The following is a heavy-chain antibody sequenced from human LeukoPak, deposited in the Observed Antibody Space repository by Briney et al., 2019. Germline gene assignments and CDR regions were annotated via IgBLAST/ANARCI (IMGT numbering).Heavy chain of an antibody. V-gene: IGHV1-8*01. J-gene: IGHJ4*02. CDR1: GYTFTSYD. CDR2: MNPNSGNT. D-gene: IGHD3-9*01. Sequence: GASVKVSCKASGYTFTSYDINWVRQATGQGLEWMGWMNPNSGNTGYAQKFQGRVTMTRDTSISTAYMELSRLRSDDTAVYYCARDPHLQLRYFDWLSYYFDYWGQGTLVTVSS. CDR3: ARDPHLQLRYFDWLSYYFDY.